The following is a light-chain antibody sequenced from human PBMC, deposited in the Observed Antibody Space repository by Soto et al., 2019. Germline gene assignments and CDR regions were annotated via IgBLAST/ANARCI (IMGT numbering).Light chain of an antibody. CDR2: KTS. CDR3: QQYKSVSLT. Sequence: DIQMTQSPSTLSASVGDRVTITCRASQSINNWLAWYQQKPGKAPKLLIYKTSDLESGVPSRFSGSGSGTEFSHTISSLQPDDLASYHCQQYKSVSLTFGGGNRVEV. V-gene: IGKV1-5*03. CDR1: QSINNW. J-gene: IGKJ4*01.